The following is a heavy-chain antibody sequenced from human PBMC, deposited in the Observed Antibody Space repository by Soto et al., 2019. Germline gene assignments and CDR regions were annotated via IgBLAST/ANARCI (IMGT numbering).Heavy chain of an antibody. Sequence: GGSLRLSSAASGLTFSSYAMSLFRQAPGKGLEWVSAISGSGGSTYYADSVKGRFTISRDNSKNTLYLQMNSLRAEDTAVYYCAKYHWEYQLLVGAFDIWGHGTMVS. CDR1: GLTFSSYA. CDR2: ISGSGGST. CDR3: AKYHWEYQLLVGAFDI. D-gene: IGHD2-2*01. J-gene: IGHJ3*02. V-gene: IGHV3-23*01.